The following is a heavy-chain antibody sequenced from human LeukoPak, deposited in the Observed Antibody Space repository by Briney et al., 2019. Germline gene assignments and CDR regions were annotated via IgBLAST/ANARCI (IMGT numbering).Heavy chain of an antibody. V-gene: IGHV4-59*01. D-gene: IGHD5-18*01. CDR2: IYYSGST. CDR3: ARVGLWDYFDY. Sequence: SETLSRTCTVSGGSISSYYWSWTRQPPGKGLEWIGYIYYSGSTNYNPSLKSRVTISVDTSKNQFSLKLSSVTAADTAVYYCARVGLWDYFDYWGQGTLVTVSS. CDR1: GGSISSYY. J-gene: IGHJ4*02.